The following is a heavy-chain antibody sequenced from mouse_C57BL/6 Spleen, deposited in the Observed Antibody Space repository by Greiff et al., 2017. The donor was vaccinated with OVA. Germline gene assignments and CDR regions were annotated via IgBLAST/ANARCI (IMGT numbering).Heavy chain of an antibody. D-gene: IGHD4-1*01. CDR2: ISSGGSYT. CDR1: GFTFSSYG. Sequence: DVHLVESGGDLVKPGGSLKLSCAASGFTFSSYGMSWVRQTPDKRLEWVATISSGGSYTYYPDSVKGRFTISRDNAKNTLYLQMSSLKSEDTAMYYCASWDVKVDYWGQGTSVTVSS. CDR3: ASWDVKVDY. V-gene: IGHV5-6*01. J-gene: IGHJ4*01.